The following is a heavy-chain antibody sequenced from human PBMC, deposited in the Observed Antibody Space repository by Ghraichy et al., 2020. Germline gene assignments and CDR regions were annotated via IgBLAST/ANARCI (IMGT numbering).Heavy chain of an antibody. Sequence: GGSLRLSCAASGFTFSNHAMSWVRQAPGRGLEWVSGISGGGANTYAAGSVRGRFIISRDNSKNTVYLQMNSLRAEDTAVYYCAKDGTIAVDGKFDYWGRGTLVTVSS. CDR1: GFTFSNHA. CDR3: AKDGTIAVDGKFDY. CDR2: ISGGGANT. D-gene: IGHD6-19*01. J-gene: IGHJ4*02. V-gene: IGHV3-23*01.